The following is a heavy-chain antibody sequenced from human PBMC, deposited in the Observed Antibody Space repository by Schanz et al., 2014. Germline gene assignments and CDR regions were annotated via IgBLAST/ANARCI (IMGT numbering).Heavy chain of an antibody. V-gene: IGHV3-23*04. Sequence: VQLVESGGGVVQPGRSLRLSCAAYGFTLSSYAMHWVRQAPGKGLEWVSAISGSGGSTYYADSVKGRFTISRDNSKNTLYLQMNSLRAEDTAVYFCARAHGNNWYGKGLDYWGQGTLVTVSS. CDR3: ARAHGNNWYGKGLDY. D-gene: IGHD1-1*01. CDR2: ISGSGGST. J-gene: IGHJ4*02. CDR1: GFTLSSYA.